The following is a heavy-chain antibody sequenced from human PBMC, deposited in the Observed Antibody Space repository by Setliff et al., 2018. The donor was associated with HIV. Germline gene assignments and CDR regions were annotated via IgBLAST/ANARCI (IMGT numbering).Heavy chain of an antibody. V-gene: IGHV1-46*01. D-gene: IGHD2-8*01. CDR2: IKPSGGST. CDR3: ALITTTFDI. Sequence: GASVKVSCKASGYPFTSYYIHWGRQSLGQGLEWMGIIKPSGGSTTYAQKFQGRVTMTRDTSTDTVYMRLSSLRSEDTAMYYCALITTTFDIRGQGTMVTVS. J-gene: IGHJ3*02. CDR1: GYPFTSYY.